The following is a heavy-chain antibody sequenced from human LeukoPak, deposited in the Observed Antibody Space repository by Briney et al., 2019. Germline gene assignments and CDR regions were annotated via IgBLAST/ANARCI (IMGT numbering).Heavy chain of an antibody. CDR3: ARGYYDSSGSPYYFDY. D-gene: IGHD3-22*01. V-gene: IGHV4-39*07. J-gene: IGHJ4*02. Sequence: SETLSLTCTVSGGSISSSSYYWGWIRQPPGKGLEWIGSIYYSGSTYYNPSLKSRVTISVDKSKNQFSLKLSSVTAADTAVYYCARGYYDSSGSPYYFDYWGQGTLVTVSS. CDR1: GGSISSSSYY. CDR2: IYYSGST.